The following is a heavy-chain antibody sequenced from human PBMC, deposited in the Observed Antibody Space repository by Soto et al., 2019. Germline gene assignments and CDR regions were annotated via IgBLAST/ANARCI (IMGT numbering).Heavy chain of an antibody. CDR2: IWYDGSNK. V-gene: IGHV3-33*01. Sequence: LRLSCAASGFTFSSYGMHWVRQAPGKGLEWVAVIWYDGSNKYYADSVKGRFTISRDNSKNTLYLQMNSLRAEDTAVYYCAREGYGDYAFDYWGQGTLVTVSS. CDR3: AREGYGDYAFDY. D-gene: IGHD4-17*01. J-gene: IGHJ4*02. CDR1: GFTFSSYG.